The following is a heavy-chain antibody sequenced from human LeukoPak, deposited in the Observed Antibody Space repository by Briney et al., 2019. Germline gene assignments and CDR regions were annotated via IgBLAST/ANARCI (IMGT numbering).Heavy chain of an antibody. D-gene: IGHD6-19*01. CDR3: TTEYGSAWQRYYFDS. CDR2: IRGNADGGTT. V-gene: IGHV3-15*05. Sequence: GGSLRLSCAASGFTFSKAWMSWVRQAPGKGLEWLGRIRGNADGGTTDYAAPVKGRFTISRDDSKHTLFLQMNSLKAEDTAVYYCTTEYGSAWQRYYFDSWGQGTLVTVSS. CDR1: GFTFSKAW. J-gene: IGHJ4*02.